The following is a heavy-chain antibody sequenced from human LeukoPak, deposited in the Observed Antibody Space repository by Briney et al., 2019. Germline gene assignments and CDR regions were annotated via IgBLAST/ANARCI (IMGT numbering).Heavy chain of an antibody. J-gene: IGHJ4*02. Sequence: GGSLRPSCAASGFTFNTQGMNWVRQAPGKGLEWISSIGQSGSSTYYADSVKGRFTVSRDNSRNLVYLQMNSLRAEDTAIYYCAKRVPYSSSSVYFDSWGQGTLVTVSS. CDR3: AKRVPYSSSSVYFDS. V-gene: IGHV3-23*01. CDR2: IGQSGSST. D-gene: IGHD6-6*01. CDR1: GFTFNTQG.